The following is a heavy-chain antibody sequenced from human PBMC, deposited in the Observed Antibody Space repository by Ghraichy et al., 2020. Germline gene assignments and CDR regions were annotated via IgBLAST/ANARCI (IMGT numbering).Heavy chain of an antibody. Sequence: GGSLRLSCSASGFTFSSYAMHWVRQAPGKGLEYVSAISSNGGSTYYADSVKGRFTISRDNSKNTLYLQMSSLRAEDTAVYYCVKDPPLSAAYSSSWHFDYWGQGTLVTVSS. J-gene: IGHJ4*02. V-gene: IGHV3-64D*06. CDR2: ISSNGGST. CDR3: VKDPPLSAAYSSSWHFDY. CDR1: GFTFSSYA. D-gene: IGHD6-13*01.